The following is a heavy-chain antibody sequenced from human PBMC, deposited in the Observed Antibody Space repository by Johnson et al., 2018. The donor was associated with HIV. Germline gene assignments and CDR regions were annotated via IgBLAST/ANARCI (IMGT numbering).Heavy chain of an antibody. D-gene: IGHD3-22*01. CDR2: SASGRDI. CDR1: GFTVSSNY. J-gene: IGHJ3*02. V-gene: IGHV3-66*02. Sequence: VQLVESGGGWVQPGGSLRLSCAASGFTVSSNYMSWVRQAPGKGLEWVSAISASGRDIYYGDSVKGRFTISRDNSKNTLYLQMNSLRAEDTAVYYCAKGFYDSSGTDSFHIWGQGTMVTVSS. CDR3: AKGFYDSSGTDSFHI.